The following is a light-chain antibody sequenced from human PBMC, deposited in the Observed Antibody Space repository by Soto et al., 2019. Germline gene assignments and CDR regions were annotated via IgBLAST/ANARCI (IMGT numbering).Light chain of an antibody. Sequence: DIQMTQSPSSLSASVGDGVTITCRASQSITTYLNWYQQKPGKAPKLLMYAASSLPSGVPSRFSGSGSGTEFTLTIADLQPEDIGTYFCQKSYGSSWTFGQGTKVDIK. J-gene: IGKJ1*01. V-gene: IGKV1-39*01. CDR1: QSITTY. CDR3: QKSYGSSWT. CDR2: AAS.